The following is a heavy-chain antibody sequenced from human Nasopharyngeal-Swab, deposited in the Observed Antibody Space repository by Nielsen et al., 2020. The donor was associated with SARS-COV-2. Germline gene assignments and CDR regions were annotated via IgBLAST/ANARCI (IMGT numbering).Heavy chain of an antibody. V-gene: IGHV5-51*01. CDR3: VRQDTVMYKGALDI. Sequence: GESLNISCKGSGYSFPTYWIGWARQMPGKGLEWTGIIYPGDSDIRYSPSFQGQVTISADKSISTAYLQWSSLKASDTAIYYCVRQDTVMYKGALDIWGQGTMVTVSS. D-gene: IGHD5-18*01. CDR2: IYPGDSDI. J-gene: IGHJ3*02. CDR1: GYSFPTYW.